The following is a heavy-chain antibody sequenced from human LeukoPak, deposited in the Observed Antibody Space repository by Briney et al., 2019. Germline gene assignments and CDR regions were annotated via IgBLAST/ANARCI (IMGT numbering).Heavy chain of an antibody. CDR2: IRYDGSNK. V-gene: IGHV3-30*02. J-gene: IGHJ6*02. CDR3: ARDLGPYYYYYGMDV. CDR1: GFTVSSNY. Sequence: GGSLRLSCAASGFTVSSNYMNWVRQAPGKGLEWVAFIRYDGSNKYYADSVKGRFTISRDNAKNSLYLQMNSLRAEDTAVYYCARDLGPYYYYYGMDVWGQGTTVTVSS.